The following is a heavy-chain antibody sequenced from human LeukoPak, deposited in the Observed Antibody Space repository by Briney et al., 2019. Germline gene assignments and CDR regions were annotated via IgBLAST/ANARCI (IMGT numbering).Heavy chain of an antibody. CDR2: ISGSGGST. CDR1: GFTFSSYG. J-gene: IGHJ4*02. CDR3: FCGSRFVCHFDY. D-gene: IGHD3-16*01. Sequence: PGGSLRLSCAASGFTFSSYGMSWVRQAPGEGLEWVSAISGSGGSTYYADSVKGRFTISRDNSKNTLYLQMNSLRAEDTAVYYCFCGSRFVCHFDYWGQGTLVTVSS. V-gene: IGHV3-23*01.